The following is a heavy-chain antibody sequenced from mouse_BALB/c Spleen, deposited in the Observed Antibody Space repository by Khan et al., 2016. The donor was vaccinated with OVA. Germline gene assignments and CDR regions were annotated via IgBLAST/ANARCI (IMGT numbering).Heavy chain of an antibody. V-gene: IGHV9-3-1*01. Sequence: QIQLVQSGPELTKPGETVKISCKASGYTFTNYGMNWVKQAPGKGLKWMGWINTYTEEPTYADDFKGRFTFSLETSASTAYLQINNLTNEDTATYFCASGGYWYFDFWGAGTTVTVSS. J-gene: IGHJ1*01. D-gene: IGHD1-1*02. CDR3: ASGGYWYFDF. CDR2: INTYTEEP. CDR1: GYTFTNYG.